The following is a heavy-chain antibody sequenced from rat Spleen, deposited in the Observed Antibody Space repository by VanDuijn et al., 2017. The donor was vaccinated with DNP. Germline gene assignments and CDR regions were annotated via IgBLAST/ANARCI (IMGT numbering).Heavy chain of an antibody. CDR3: ARRSGSPFDY. CDR1: GFTFSNYG. V-gene: IGHV5-29*01. CDR2: IGSTGGST. J-gene: IGHJ2*01. Sequence: EVQLVESGGGLVQPGRSLKLSCAASGFTFSNYGMAWVRQTPKKGLEWVATIGSTGGSTYYRNSVEGRFSISRDNAKSTLYLQMDSLRSDDTATYYCARRSGSPFDYWGQGVMVTFSS. D-gene: IGHD5-1*01.